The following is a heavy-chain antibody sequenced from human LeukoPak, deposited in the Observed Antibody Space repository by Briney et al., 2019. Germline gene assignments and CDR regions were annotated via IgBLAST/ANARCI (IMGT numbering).Heavy chain of an antibody. CDR1: GFTFTSYG. CDR2: ISSSSIYI. Sequence: GGSLRLSCEASGFTFTSYGMSWVRQAPGKGLEWVSSISSSSIYIYYADSVKGRFTISRDNSKNTVYLQMNSLSAEDTAVYYCAKNGDRGAYCSGGTCYPYYYYYMDVWGKGTTVTISS. CDR3: AKNGDRGAYCSGGTCYPYYYYYMDV. J-gene: IGHJ6*03. D-gene: IGHD2-15*01. V-gene: IGHV3-21*04.